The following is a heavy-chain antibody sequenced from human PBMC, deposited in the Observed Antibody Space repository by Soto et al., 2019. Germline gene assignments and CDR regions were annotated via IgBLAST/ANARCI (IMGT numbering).Heavy chain of an antibody. V-gene: IGHV3-21*01. J-gene: IGHJ4*02. Sequence: LRLSCAASGFSFSSYSMNWVRQAPGKGLEWVSSISSSSSYIYYADSVKGRFTISRDNAKNSLYLQMNSLRAEDTAVYYCARSAGITMVRGVIDYWGQGTLVTVSS. D-gene: IGHD3-10*01. CDR1: GFSFSSYS. CDR3: ARSAGITMVRGVIDY. CDR2: ISSSSSYI.